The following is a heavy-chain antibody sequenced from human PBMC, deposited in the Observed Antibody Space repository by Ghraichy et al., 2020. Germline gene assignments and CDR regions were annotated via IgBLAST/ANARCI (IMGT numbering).Heavy chain of an antibody. CDR2: IYWNDDK. D-gene: IGHD3-3*01. CDR1: GFSLSTSGVG. CDR3: AATGEWLSPEPDYYYMDV. Sequence: SGPTLVKPTQTLTLTCTFSGFSLSTSGVGVDWIRQPPGKALEWLALIYWNDDKRYSPSLKSRLTITKDTSKNQVVLTMTNMDPVDTATYYCAATGEWLSPEPDYYYMDVWGKGTTVTVSS. J-gene: IGHJ6*03. V-gene: IGHV2-5*01.